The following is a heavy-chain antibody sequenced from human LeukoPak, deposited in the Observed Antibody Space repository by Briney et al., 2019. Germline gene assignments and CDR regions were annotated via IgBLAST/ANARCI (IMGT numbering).Heavy chain of an antibody. V-gene: IGHV4-4*07. CDR3: AGTAYHYFDY. Sequence: SKTLSLTCSVPGGSISSYYWSWIRQPAGKGLEWIGRIYSSGSTNYNPSLKSRVTMSVDTSKNQFSLKLSSVTAADTAVYYCAGTAYHYFDYWGQGTLVTVSS. CDR1: GGSISSYY. CDR2: IYSSGST. D-gene: IGHD3-16*01. J-gene: IGHJ4*02.